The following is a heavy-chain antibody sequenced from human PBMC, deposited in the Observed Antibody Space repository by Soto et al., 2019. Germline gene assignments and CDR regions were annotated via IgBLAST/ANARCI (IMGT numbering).Heavy chain of an antibody. J-gene: IGHJ3*02. D-gene: IGHD6-6*01. CDR1: GFTYSSHG. CDR2: LSRGGGST. CDR3: ARDGQYRTDGCVI. V-gene: IGHV3-23*01. Sequence: EAQLLESGGELIQPGGSLRLSCAASGFTYSSHGMSWVRQAPGKGLEWIAGLSRGGGSTYYADSVKGRFTCSRDNSMNALDLIMNSLRVEDTSLYYCARDGQYRTDGCVIWGQGTMVTVSS.